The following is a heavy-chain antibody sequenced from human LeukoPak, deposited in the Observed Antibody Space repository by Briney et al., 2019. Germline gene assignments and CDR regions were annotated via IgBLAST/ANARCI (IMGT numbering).Heavy chain of an antibody. CDR2: INPNSGGT. CDR1: GYTFTGYY. Sequence: GASVKVSCKASGYTFTGYYMHWVRQAPGQGLEWMGRINPNSGGTNYAQKFQGRVTMTRDTSISTAYMELSGLRSDDTAVYYCARGGVAYGGVIVGTPPDDFDVWGQGTVVTVSS. J-gene: IGHJ3*01. V-gene: IGHV1-2*06. D-gene: IGHD3-16*02. CDR3: ARGGVAYGGVIVGTPPDDFDV.